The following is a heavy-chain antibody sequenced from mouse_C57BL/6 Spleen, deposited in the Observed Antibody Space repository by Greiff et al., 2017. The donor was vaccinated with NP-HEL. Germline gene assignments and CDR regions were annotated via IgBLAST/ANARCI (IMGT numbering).Heavy chain of an antibody. CDR1: GYTFTSYW. J-gene: IGHJ1*03. CDR2: IHPNSGST. Sequence: VQLQQPGAELVKPGASVKLSCKASGYTFTSYWMHWVKQRPGQGLEWIGMIHPNSGSTNYNEKFKSKATLTVDKSSSTAYMQLSSLTSEDSAVYYGASTVVALDWYFDVWGTGTTVTVSS. CDR3: ASTVVALDWYFDV. V-gene: IGHV1-64*01. D-gene: IGHD1-1*01.